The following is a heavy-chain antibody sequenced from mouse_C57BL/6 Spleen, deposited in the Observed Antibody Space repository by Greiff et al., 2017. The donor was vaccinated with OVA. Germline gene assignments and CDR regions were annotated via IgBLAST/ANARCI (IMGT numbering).Heavy chain of an antibody. D-gene: IGHD2-2*01. CDR1: EYEFPSHD. Sequence: VQLQESGGGLVQPGESLKLSCESNEYEFPSHDMSWVRKTPEKRLELVAAINSGGGSTYYPDTMERRFIISRDNTKKTLYLQMSSLRSEDTALYYCARQRGGYGAMDYWGQGTSVTVSS. J-gene: IGHJ4*01. CDR3: ARQRGGYGAMDY. CDR2: INSGGGST. V-gene: IGHV5-2*01.